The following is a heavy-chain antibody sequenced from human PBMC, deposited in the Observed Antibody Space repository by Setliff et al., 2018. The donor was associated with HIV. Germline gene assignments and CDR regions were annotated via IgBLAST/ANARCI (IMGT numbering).Heavy chain of an antibody. J-gene: IGHJ4*02. CDR3: ARADYDLLTGSYGALDS. V-gene: IGHV1-69*10. Sequence: GASVKVSCKASGYTISAHGVSWVRHVPGHGLEWMGCIIPTLNIAKPTQRFRDRVTFTADTSTSTTYMEMSSLKSEDTAFYFCARADYDLLTGSYGALDSWGQGTLVTVSS. D-gene: IGHD3-9*01. CDR2: IIPTLNIA. CDR1: GYTISAHG.